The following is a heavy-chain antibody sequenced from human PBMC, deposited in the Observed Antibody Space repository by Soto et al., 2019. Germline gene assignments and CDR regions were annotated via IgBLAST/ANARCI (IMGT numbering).Heavy chain of an antibody. Sequence: QVQLQESGPGLVKPSGTLSLTCAVSSGSISSSIWWSWVRQPPGKGLEWIGEIYHSGSTNYNPSLKRRVTISVDKSKNQFSLKLSSVTAADTAVYYWASSSTSWFGAFDIWGQGTMVTVSS. D-gene: IGHD2-2*01. CDR2: IYHSGST. J-gene: IGHJ3*02. CDR3: ASSSTSWFGAFDI. CDR1: SGSISSSIW. V-gene: IGHV4-4*02.